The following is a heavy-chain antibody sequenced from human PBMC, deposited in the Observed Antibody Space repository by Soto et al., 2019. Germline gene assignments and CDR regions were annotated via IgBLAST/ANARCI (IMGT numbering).Heavy chain of an antibody. Sequence: QVQLQESGPGLVKPSQTLSLTCTVSGGSISSGGYYWSWVRQHPGKGLEWIGYIYYSGSTYYNPSLKSRVTISVDTSKNQFSLKLSSVTAADTAVYYWAREGGIVGATAADYWGQGTLVTVSS. CDR2: IYYSGST. D-gene: IGHD1-26*01. V-gene: IGHV4-31*03. CDR3: AREGGIVGATAADY. J-gene: IGHJ4*02. CDR1: GGSISSGGYY.